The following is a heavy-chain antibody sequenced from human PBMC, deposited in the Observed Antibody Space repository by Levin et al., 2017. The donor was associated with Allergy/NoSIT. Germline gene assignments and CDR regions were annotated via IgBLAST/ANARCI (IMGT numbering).Heavy chain of an antibody. Sequence: SGGSLRLSCEASGFTFTTYTLHWVRQAPGKGLEWVAVISYDGSDEYYGDSVKGRFTISRDNSKNTLYLQMDNLTPEDTAVYYCARAPYNWNYVFFDNWGQGTLVTVSS. D-gene: IGHD1-7*01. V-gene: IGHV3-30*03. J-gene: IGHJ4*02. CDR2: ISYDGSDE. CDR1: GFTFTTYT. CDR3: ARAPYNWNYVFFDN.